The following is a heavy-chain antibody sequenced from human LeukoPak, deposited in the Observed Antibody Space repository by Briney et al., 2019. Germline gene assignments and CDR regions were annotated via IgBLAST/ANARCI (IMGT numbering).Heavy chain of an antibody. D-gene: IGHD3-22*01. V-gene: IGHV4-30-2*01. CDR2: IYHSGST. CDR1: GGSISSGGYS. CDR3: ARVPYYYDSSGSLTPFDAFDI. J-gene: IGHJ3*02. Sequence: SETLSLTCAVSGGSISSGGYSWSWIRQPPGKGLEWIGYIYHSGSTYYNPSLKSRVTISVDRSKNQFSLKLSSVTAADTAVYYCARVPYYYDSSGSLTPFDAFDIWGQGTMVTVSS.